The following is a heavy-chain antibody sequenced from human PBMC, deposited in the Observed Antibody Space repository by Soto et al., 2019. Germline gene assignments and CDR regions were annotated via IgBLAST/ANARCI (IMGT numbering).Heavy chain of an antibody. CDR3: AKGDIDYYDSSGYYSYGMDV. Sequence: PGGSLRLSCAASGFTFSSYEMNWVRQAPGKGLEWVSYISGSGGSTYYADSVKGRFTISRDNSKNTLYLQMNSLRAEDTAVYYCAKGDIDYYDSSGYYSYGMDVWGQGTTVTVSS. CDR1: GFTFSSYE. CDR2: ISGSGGST. V-gene: IGHV3-23*01. D-gene: IGHD3-22*01. J-gene: IGHJ6*02.